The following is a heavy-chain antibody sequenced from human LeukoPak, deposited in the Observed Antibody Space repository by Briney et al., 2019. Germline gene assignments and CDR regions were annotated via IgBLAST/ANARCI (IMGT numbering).Heavy chain of an antibody. J-gene: IGHJ3*02. Sequence: SETLSLTCTVSGGSISSYYWGWIRQPPGKGLEWIGYIYYSGSTNYNPSLKSRVTISVDTSKNQLSLKLNSVTAADTAVYYCARGPSIAARYDAFDIWGQGTMVTVSS. CDR3: ARGPSIAARYDAFDI. V-gene: IGHV4-59*01. CDR2: IYYSGST. CDR1: GGSISSYY. D-gene: IGHD6-6*01.